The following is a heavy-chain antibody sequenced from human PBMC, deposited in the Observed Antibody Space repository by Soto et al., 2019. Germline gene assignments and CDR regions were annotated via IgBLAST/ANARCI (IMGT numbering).Heavy chain of an antibody. CDR1: GDTNTSYG. CDR3: ARDVDGGDGYSYGY. J-gene: IGHJ4*02. CDR2: ISAYNGNT. V-gene: IGHV1-18*01. Sequence: ASVKVSCKASGDTNTSYGISWVRQAHGQGLEWMGWISAYNGNTNYAQKLQGRVTMTTDTSTSTAYMELRSLRSDDTAVYYCARDVDGGDGYSYGYWGQGALVTVSS. D-gene: IGHD5-18*01.